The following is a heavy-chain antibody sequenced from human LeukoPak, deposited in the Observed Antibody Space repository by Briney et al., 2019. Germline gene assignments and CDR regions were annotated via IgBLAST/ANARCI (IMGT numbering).Heavy chain of an antibody. V-gene: IGHV4-59*08. CDR3: AKTVAGYWYFDL. D-gene: IGHD6-19*01. Sequence: SETLSLTCTVSGGSISHYFWSRIRQPPGKPLEWIGYIYYSGNTNYNPSLKSRLTISVDTSKDQFSLKLSSVTAADTAVYYCAKTVAGYWYFDLWGRGTLVTVSS. CDR2: IYYSGNT. J-gene: IGHJ2*01. CDR1: GGSISHYF.